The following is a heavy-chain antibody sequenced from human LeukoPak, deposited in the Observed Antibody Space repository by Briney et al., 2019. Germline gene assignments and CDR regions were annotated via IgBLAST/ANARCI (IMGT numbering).Heavy chain of an antibody. CDR3: AKEGTPQVSTWYDL. Sequence: GMSLRLSCAASGVTLSPYGMHWVRQAPGXGLEWVAVISYEGGTQHYADSVKGRFIISRDNPRNTLYLQMNILRTEDTAVYYCAKEGTPQVSTWYDLWGQGTQVIVSS. D-gene: IGHD3-10*01. CDR2: ISYEGGTQ. J-gene: IGHJ5*02. V-gene: IGHV3-30*18. CDR1: GVTLSPYG.